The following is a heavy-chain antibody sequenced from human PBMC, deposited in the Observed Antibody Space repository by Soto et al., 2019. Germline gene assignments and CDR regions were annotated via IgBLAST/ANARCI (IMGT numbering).Heavy chain of an antibody. CDR3: AKDRTTALDY. J-gene: IGHJ4*02. Sequence: QVQLVESGGGVVQPGRSLRLSCAASGFTFSSYGMHWVRQAPGKGLEWVAVISYDGSNKYYADSVKGRFTISRDNSKNTLYLQMTSLRAEDTAVYYCAKDRTTALDYWGQGTLVTVSS. CDR1: GFTFSSYG. V-gene: IGHV3-30*18. D-gene: IGHD2-21*02. CDR2: ISYDGSNK.